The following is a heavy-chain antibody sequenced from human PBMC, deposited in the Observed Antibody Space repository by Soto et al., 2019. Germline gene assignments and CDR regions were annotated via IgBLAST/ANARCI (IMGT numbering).Heavy chain of an antibody. V-gene: IGHV1-69*02. Sequence: QVQLVQSGAEVKKPGSSVKVSCKASGGTFSSYTISWVRQAPGQGLEWMGRIIPILGIANYAQKFQGRVTITADKATSTAYMELSSLRSEDTAVYYGALRYSSGWNYFDYWGQGTLVTVSS. CDR3: ALRYSSGWNYFDY. J-gene: IGHJ4*02. CDR1: GGTFSSYT. CDR2: IIPILGIA. D-gene: IGHD6-19*01.